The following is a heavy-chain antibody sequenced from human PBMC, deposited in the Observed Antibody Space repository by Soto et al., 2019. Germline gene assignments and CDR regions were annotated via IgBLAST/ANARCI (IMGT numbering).Heavy chain of an antibody. CDR2: ISWNSGSI. CDR1: GFTFDDYA. V-gene: IGHV3-9*01. Sequence: GGSLRLSCAASGFTFDDYAMHWVRQAPGKGLEWVSGISWNSGSIGYADSVKGRFTISRDNAKNSLYLQMNSLRAEDTALYYCAKDIRLHLGELSPALDYWGQGTLVTVSS. J-gene: IGHJ4*02. CDR3: AKDIRLHLGELSPALDY. D-gene: IGHD3-16*02.